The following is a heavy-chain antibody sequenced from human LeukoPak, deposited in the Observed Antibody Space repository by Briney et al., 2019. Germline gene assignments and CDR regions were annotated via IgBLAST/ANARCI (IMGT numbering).Heavy chain of an antibody. D-gene: IGHD6-19*01. CDR3: ARAGSSGYNYYYGMDV. V-gene: IGHV1-18*01. J-gene: IGHJ6*02. Sequence: ASVKVSCKASGYTFTSYGISWVRQAPGQGLEWMGWISAYNGNTNYAQKLQGRVTMTTDTSASTAYMELRSLRSDDTAVYYCARAGSSGYNYYYGMDVWGQGTTVTVSS. CDR1: GYTFTSYG. CDR2: ISAYNGNT.